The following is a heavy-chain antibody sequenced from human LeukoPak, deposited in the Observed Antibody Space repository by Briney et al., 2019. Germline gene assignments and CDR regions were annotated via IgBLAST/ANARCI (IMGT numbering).Heavy chain of an antibody. J-gene: IGHJ4*02. V-gene: IGHV1-69*05. CDR2: IIPIFGTA. Sequence: SVKVSCKASGGTFSSYAISWVRQAPGQGLEWMGGIIPIFGTANYAQKFQGRVTITTDESTSTAYMELSSLRSEDTAVYYCARDPKGDRPPQEGGYWGQGTLVTVSS. D-gene: IGHD3-16*01. CDR3: ARDPKGDRPPQEGGY. CDR1: GGTFSSYA.